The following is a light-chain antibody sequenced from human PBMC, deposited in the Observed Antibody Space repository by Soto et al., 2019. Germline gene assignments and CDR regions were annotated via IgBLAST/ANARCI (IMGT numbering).Light chain of an antibody. CDR2: ANN. J-gene: IGLJ2*01. CDR1: NSSIGAGYG. Sequence: QLVLTQPPSVSGAPGQRVTISCTGSNSSIGAGYGVHWYQQLPGTAPKLLIYANNIRPSGVPDRLSGSKSGTSASLAIAGLQTEDEAYYYCHSYDISLSASVFGGGTKLTVL. CDR3: HSYDISLSASV. V-gene: IGLV1-40*01.